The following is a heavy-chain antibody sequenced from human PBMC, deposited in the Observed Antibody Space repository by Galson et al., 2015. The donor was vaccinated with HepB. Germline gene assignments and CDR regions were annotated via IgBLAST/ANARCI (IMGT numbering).Heavy chain of an antibody. D-gene: IGHD4/OR15-4a*01. J-gene: IGHJ4*02. V-gene: IGHV3-30*18. CDR2: VSSDGGTQ. Sequence: LRLSCAASGFTFNCCGLQWVRQAPGKGLEWVAVVSSDGGTQFYADSVKGRFTISRDNSKNTLYLQMNSLRVEDTAVYYCAKESEKPQYGAYFDFWGQGILVTVSS. CDR3: AKESEKPQYGAYFDF. CDR1: GFTFNCCG.